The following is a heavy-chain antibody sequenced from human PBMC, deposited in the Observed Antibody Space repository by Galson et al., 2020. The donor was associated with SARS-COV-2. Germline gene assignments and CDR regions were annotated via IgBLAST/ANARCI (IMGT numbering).Heavy chain of an antibody. Sequence: GESLKISCAASGFTFSSYGMHWVRQAPGKGLEWVAVIWYDGSNKYYADSVKGRFTISRDNSKNTLYLQMNSLRAEDTAVYYCARAGTYYYDSSGYYYPPFYYYYYGMDVWGQGTTVTVSS. J-gene: IGHJ6*02. V-gene: IGHV3-33*01. CDR1: GFTFSSYG. D-gene: IGHD3-22*01. CDR3: ARAGTYYYDSSGYYYPPFYYYYYGMDV. CDR2: IWYDGSNK.